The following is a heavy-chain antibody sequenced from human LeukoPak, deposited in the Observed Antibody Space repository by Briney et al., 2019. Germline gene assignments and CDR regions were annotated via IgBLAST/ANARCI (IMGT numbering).Heavy chain of an antibody. V-gene: IGHV4-39*01. Sequence: ASETLSLTCTVSGGSISSSSYYWGWIRQPPGKGLEWIGYIYYSGSTYYNPSLKSRVTISVDTSKNQFSLKLSSVTAADTAVYYCARQTFGGTGVDYWGQGTLVTVSS. J-gene: IGHJ4*02. D-gene: IGHD3-16*01. CDR1: GGSISSSSYY. CDR2: IYYSGST. CDR3: ARQTFGGTGVDY.